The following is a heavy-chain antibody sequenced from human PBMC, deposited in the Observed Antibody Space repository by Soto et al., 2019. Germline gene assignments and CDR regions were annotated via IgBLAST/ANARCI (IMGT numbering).Heavy chain of an antibody. CDR2: IYYTGTH. CDR3: ARDRDRHSCGWPSFNP. D-gene: IGHD3-22*01. V-gene: IGHV4-59*02. J-gene: IGHJ5*02. CDR1: GGSVSNYY. Sequence: PSETLSLTCSVSGGSVSNYYWSWVRQPPGKRLEWIGYIYYTGTHDYNPSLRGRATISVDTSKDQFSLKLTSVTAADTAVYYCARDRDRHSCGWPSFNPWGPVILVTVSS.